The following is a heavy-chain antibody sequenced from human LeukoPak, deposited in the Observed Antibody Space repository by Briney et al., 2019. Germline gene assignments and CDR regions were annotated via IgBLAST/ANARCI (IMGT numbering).Heavy chain of an antibody. J-gene: IGHJ4*02. V-gene: IGHV3-21*01. CDR2: ISSSSSYI. D-gene: IGHD6-13*01. CDR3: ARDMSIAAAGTHRGDY. Sequence: VGSPRLSCAASGFTFSSYSMNWVRQAPGKGLEWVSSISSSSSYIYYADSVKGRFTISRDNAKNSLYLQMNSLRAEDTAVYYCARDMSIAAAGTHRGDYWGQGTLVTVSS. CDR1: GFTFSSYS.